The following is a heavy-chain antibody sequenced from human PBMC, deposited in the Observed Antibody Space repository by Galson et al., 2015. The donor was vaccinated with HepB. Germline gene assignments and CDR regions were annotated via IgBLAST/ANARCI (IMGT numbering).Heavy chain of an antibody. CDR3: ARDPSRPGLYYYYMDV. CDR2: INPNSGGT. J-gene: IGHJ6*03. D-gene: IGHD2-2*01. V-gene: IGHV1-2*06. CDR1: GYTFTGYY. Sequence: SVKVSCKASGYTFTGYYLHWVRQAPGQGLEWMGRINPNSGGTNYAQKFQGRVTMTRDTSISTAYMELSRLRPDDTAVYYCARDPSRPGLYYYYMDVWGKGTTVTVSS.